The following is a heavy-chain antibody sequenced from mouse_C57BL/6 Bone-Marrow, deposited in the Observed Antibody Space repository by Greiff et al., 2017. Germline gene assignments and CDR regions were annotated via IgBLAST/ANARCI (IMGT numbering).Heavy chain of an antibody. D-gene: IGHD2-5*01. V-gene: IGHV3-6*01. CDR2: ISYDGSN. J-gene: IGHJ1*03. CDR1: GYSITSGYY. CDR3: ARGYYSNYDWYFDV. Sequence: VQLQQSGPGLVKPSQSLSLTCSVTGYSITSGYYWNWIRQFPGNKLEWMGYISYDGSNNYNPSLKNPISITRDTSKNQFFLKLNSVTTEDTATYYCARGYYSNYDWYFDVWGTGTTVTVSS.